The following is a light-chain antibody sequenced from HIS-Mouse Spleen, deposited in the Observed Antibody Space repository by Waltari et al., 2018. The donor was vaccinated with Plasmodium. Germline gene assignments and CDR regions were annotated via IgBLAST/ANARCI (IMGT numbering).Light chain of an antibody. Sequence: DLVMTQSPDSLAVSLGERATINCKSSQSVLYSSNNKNYLAWYQRKPGQPPKLLIYWASTRESGVPDRFSGSGSGTDFTLTISSLQAEDVAVYYCQQYYSTPWTFGQGTKVEIK. CDR2: WAS. J-gene: IGKJ1*01. CDR1: QSVLYSSNNKNY. V-gene: IGKV4-1*01. CDR3: QQYYSTPWT.